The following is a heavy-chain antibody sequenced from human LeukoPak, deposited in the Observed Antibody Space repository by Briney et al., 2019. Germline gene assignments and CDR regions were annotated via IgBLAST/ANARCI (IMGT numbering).Heavy chain of an antibody. CDR2: INHSGST. Sequence: NPSETLSLACGVYGGSFSDCYWSWIRQPPGKGLEWIGEINHSGSTNYNPSLKSRVTISVDTSKNQLSLKLSSVTAADTAVYYCARVRSSYDFWSGSNDYWGQGTLVTVSS. D-gene: IGHD3-3*01. CDR3: ARVRSSYDFWSGSNDY. CDR1: GGSFSDCY. J-gene: IGHJ4*02. V-gene: IGHV4-34*01.